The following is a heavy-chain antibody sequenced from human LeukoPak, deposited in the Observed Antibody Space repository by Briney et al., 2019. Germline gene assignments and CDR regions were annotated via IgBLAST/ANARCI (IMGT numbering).Heavy chain of an antibody. CDR2: ISGSGGST. J-gene: IGHJ4*02. Sequence: GGSLRLSCAASGFTFSNYGMSWVRQAPGKGLEWVSAISGSGGSTYYADSVKGRFTISRDNSKNTLYLQMNSLRAEDTAVYYCAKGDYYDSSGYLYYFDYWGQGTLVTVSS. D-gene: IGHD3-22*01. CDR1: GFTFSNYG. CDR3: AKGDYYDSSGYLYYFDY. V-gene: IGHV3-23*01.